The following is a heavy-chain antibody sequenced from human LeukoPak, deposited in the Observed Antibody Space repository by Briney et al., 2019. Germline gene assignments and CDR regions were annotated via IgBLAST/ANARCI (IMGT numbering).Heavy chain of an antibody. CDR1: GGSISSYY. V-gene: IGHV4-59*01. Sequence: PSETLSLTCTVSGGSISSYYWSWIRQPPGKGLEWIGYIYYSGSTNYNPSLKSRVTISVDTSKNQFSLKLSSVTAADTAVYYCARSYMASRGSFDYWGQGTLVTVSS. J-gene: IGHJ4*02. D-gene: IGHD3-16*01. CDR3: ARSYMASRGSFDY. CDR2: IYYSGST.